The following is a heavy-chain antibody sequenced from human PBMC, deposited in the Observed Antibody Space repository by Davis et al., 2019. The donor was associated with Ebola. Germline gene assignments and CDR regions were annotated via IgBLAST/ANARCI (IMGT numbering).Heavy chain of an antibody. CDR1: GYTFTNYG. D-gene: IGHD1-1*01. Sequence: AASVKVSCKASGYTFTNYGITWVRQAPGQGLEWMGWINPHNGNTNYAQNVQDRVIMTTDTATTTAYMEVGGLRSDDTAVYYCARAQFPTTSDHWGQGTLVTVSS. CDR2: INPHNGNT. CDR3: ARAQFPTTSDH. J-gene: IGHJ4*02. V-gene: IGHV1-18*04.